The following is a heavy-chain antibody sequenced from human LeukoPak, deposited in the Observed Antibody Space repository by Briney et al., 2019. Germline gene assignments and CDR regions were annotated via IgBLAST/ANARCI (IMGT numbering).Heavy chain of an antibody. J-gene: IGHJ5*02. CDR1: GGSISSYY. Sequence: SETLSLTCTVSGGSISSYYWSWIRQPPGKGLEWIGYIYYSGSTYYNPSLKSRVTISVDTSKNQFSLKLSSVTAADTAVYYCARDGRVTWFDPWGQGTLVTVSS. V-gene: IGHV4-59*12. CDR3: ARDGRVTWFDP. D-gene: IGHD2-21*02. CDR2: IYYSGST.